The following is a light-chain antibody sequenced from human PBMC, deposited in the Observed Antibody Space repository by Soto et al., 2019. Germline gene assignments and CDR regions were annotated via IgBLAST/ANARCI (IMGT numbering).Light chain of an antibody. V-gene: IGKV3-20*01. CDR2: GVS. CDR3: QQYGSSPLYT. Sequence: EIVLTQSPGTLSLSPGERATLSCRASQSVSSTYLAWYQHKPGQAPRLLIYGVSTRATGIPDRFSGSRSETDFTLTISRLEPEDFAVYYCQQYGSSPLYTFGQGTKLEIK. CDR1: QSVSSTY. J-gene: IGKJ2*01.